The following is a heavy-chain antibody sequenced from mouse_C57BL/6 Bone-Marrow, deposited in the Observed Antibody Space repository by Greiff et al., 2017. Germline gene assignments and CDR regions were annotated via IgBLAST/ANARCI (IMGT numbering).Heavy chain of an antibody. CDR1: GFTFSDYY. CDR3: ARQGLRRGYAMDY. Sequence: EVQLVESGGGLVQPGGSLKLSCAASGFTFSDYYMYWVRQTPEKRLEWVAYISNGGGSTYYPDTVKGRFTISRDNAKNTLYLQMSRLKSEDTAMYYCARQGLRRGYAMDYWGQGTSVTVSS. J-gene: IGHJ4*01. D-gene: IGHD2-4*01. V-gene: IGHV5-12*01. CDR2: ISNGGGST.